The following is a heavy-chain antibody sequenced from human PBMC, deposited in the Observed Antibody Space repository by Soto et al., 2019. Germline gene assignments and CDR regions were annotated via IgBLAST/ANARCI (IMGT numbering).Heavy chain of an antibody. CDR3: ASDRFRGTYYLRGVTYFFEE. CDR1: GFTFADFA. D-gene: IGHD1-26*01. V-gene: IGHV3-9*01. CDR2: IDWNSGNI. Sequence: GGSLRLSCAASGFTFADFAMHWVRQAPGKGLEWVSAIDWNSGNIGYADSVKGRFTISRDNAKNSLYLQMNSLRAEDTAVYYCASDRFRGTYYLRGVTYFFEEWGQGAPVTVSS. J-gene: IGHJ4*02.